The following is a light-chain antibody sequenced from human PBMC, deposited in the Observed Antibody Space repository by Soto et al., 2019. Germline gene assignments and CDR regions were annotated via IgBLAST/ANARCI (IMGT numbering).Light chain of an antibody. CDR1: QSVSSY. Sequence: EIVLTQSPATLSLSPGERATLSCRASQSVSSYLAWYQQKPGQAPRLLIYDVSNRATGIPARFSGSGSGTDFTLTISSLEPEDVAVYYCQQRSNWPPNSFGPGTKVDIK. CDR2: DVS. J-gene: IGKJ3*01. CDR3: QQRSNWPPNS. V-gene: IGKV3-11*01.